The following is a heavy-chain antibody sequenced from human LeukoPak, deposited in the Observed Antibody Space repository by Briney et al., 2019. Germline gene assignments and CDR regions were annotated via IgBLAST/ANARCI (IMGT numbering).Heavy chain of an antibody. V-gene: IGHV4-39*01. CDR3: ARRGDGYKANWFDP. CDR2: IYYSGST. Sequence: PSETLSLTCTVSGGSISSSSYYWGWIRQPPGKGLEWIGSIYYSGSTYYNPSLKSRVTISVDTSKNQFSLKLSSVTAADTAVYYCARRGDGYKANWFDPWGQGTLVTVSS. CDR1: GGSISSSSYY. J-gene: IGHJ5*02. D-gene: IGHD5-24*01.